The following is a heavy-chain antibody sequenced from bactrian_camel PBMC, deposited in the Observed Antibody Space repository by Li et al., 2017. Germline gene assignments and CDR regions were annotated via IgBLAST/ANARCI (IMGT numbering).Heavy chain of an antibody. J-gene: IGHJ4*01. CDR3: TIGGIATGRY. Sequence: HVQLVESGGDLVQPGGSLRLSCAASGFTFDDYAMGWIRQIPGKEREGLAVVDRSGHKDYVESVKGRFTISRHNAENTLYLQMNSLKPEDTAVYYCTIGGIATGRYWGQGTQVTVS. CDR2: VDRSGHK. V-gene: IGHV3S61*01. CDR1: GFTFDDYA. D-gene: IGHD4*01.